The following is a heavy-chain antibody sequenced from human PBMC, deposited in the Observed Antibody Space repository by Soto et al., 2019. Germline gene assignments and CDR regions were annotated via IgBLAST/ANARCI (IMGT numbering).Heavy chain of an antibody. CDR1: GFASRDFS. CDR3: ARAKGFWRGGSSIRSAFDL. D-gene: IGHD2-15*01. Sequence: EVQLVESGGGLVKPGGSLRLSCAASGFASRDFSINWVRQAPGKGLQWVSSTFNYSTNIYYADSVKGRFTISRDNDKNSVYLQLDRLRVEVTAVYYYARAKGFWRGGSSIRSAFDLWGQGTVVTVSS. V-gene: IGHV3-21*01. J-gene: IGHJ3*01. CDR2: TFNYSTNI.